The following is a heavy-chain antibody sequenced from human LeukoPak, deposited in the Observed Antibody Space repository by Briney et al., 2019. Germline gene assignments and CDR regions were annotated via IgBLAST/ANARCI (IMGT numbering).Heavy chain of an antibody. CDR1: GGSISSGGNY. Sequence: SETLSLTCTVSGGSISSGGNYWGWIRQPPGKGLEWIGSIYYCGSTYYNPSLKSRVTISVDTSKNQFSLKLSSVTAADTAVYYCARAERLTYYYGSGSYYHFDYWGQGTLVTVSS. CDR3: ARAERLTYYYGSGSYYHFDY. V-gene: IGHV4-39*07. D-gene: IGHD3-10*01. CDR2: IYYCGST. J-gene: IGHJ4*02.